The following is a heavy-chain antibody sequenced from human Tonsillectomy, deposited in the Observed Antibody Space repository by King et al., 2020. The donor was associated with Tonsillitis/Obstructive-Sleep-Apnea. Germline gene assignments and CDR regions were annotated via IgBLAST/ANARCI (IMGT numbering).Heavy chain of an antibody. CDR3: ARVWGYCSSTSCRASDAFDI. CDR2: ISSSGSTI. J-gene: IGHJ3*02. Sequence: VQLVESGGGLVQPGGSLRLSCAASGFTFSSYEMNWVRQAPGKGLEWVSYISSSGSTIYYADSVKGRFTISRDNAKNSLYVQMNSLRAEDTAVYYCARVWGYCSSTSCRASDAFDIWGQGTMVTVSS. D-gene: IGHD2-2*01. V-gene: IGHV3-48*03. CDR1: GFTFSSYE.